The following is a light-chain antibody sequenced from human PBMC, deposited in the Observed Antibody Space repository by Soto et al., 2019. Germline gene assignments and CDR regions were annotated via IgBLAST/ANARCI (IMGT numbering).Light chain of an antibody. CDR3: QQRSDWPRLT. CDR2: DAS. CDR1: QSVSNS. Sequence: PGERATLSCRASQSVSNSLAWYQQKPGQAPRLLIYDASNRATGIPARFSGSGSGTDLTLTISSLEPEDFAVYYCQQRSDWPRLTFGGGTKVEIK. J-gene: IGKJ4*01. V-gene: IGKV3-11*01.